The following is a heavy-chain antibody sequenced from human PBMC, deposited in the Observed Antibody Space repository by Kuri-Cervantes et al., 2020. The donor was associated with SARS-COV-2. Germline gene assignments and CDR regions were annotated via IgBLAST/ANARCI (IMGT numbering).Heavy chain of an antibody. Sequence: GGSLRLSCAASGFSFSSYGMSWVRQAPGKGLEWVSAISGSGGSTYYADSVKGRFTISRDNSKNTLYLQMNSLRAEDTAVYYCAKVPELSGSYYYPFDYWGQGTLVTVSS. D-gene: IGHD1-26*01. CDR2: ISGSGGST. CDR1: GFSFSSYG. J-gene: IGHJ4*02. CDR3: AKVPELSGSYYYPFDY. V-gene: IGHV3-23*01.